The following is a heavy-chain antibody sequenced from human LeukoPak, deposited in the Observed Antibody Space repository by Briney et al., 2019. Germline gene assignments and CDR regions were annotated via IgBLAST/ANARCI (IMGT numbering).Heavy chain of an antibody. CDR1: VYTFTRYY. CDR3: ARDLSGSYRNFDY. D-gene: IGHD1-26*01. J-gene: IGHJ4*02. Sequence: GASVNVSCKASVYTFTRYYMHWLRQTPAQGLEWMGIINPSGGSTSYAQKFQSRVTMTRDTPTRTVYMELSSLRAEDTAVYYCARDLSGSYRNFDYWGQGTLVTVSS. CDR2: INPSGGST. V-gene: IGHV1-46*01.